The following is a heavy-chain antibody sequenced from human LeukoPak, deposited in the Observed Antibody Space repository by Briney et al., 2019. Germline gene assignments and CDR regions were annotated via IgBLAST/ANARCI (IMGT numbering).Heavy chain of an antibody. CDR1: GGSISSYY. V-gene: IGHV4-59*01. J-gene: IGHJ4*02. D-gene: IGHD3-9*01. CDR3: ARTGYGILTGYRAKQYYFDY. Sequence: PSETLSLTCTVSGGSISSYYWSWIRQPPGKGLEWIGYIYYSGSTNYNPSLKSRVTISVDTSKNQFSLKLNSVTAADTAVYYCARTGYGILTGYRAKQYYFDYWGQGTLVTVSS. CDR2: IYYSGST.